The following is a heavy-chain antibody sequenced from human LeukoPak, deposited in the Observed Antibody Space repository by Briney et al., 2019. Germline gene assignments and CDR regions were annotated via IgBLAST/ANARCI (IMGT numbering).Heavy chain of an antibody. V-gene: IGHV7-4-1*02. J-gene: IGHJ4*02. CDR3: ARDRDYDSSGYYAPLGY. CDR2: INANTGNP. CDR1: GYTFTSYA. Sequence: ASVKVSCTASGYTFTSYAMNWVRQAPGQGLEWMGWINANTGNPTYAQGFTGRFLFSLDTSVTTAYLEISSLKAEDTAVYYCARDRDYDSSGYYAPLGYWGQGTLVTVSS. D-gene: IGHD3-22*01.